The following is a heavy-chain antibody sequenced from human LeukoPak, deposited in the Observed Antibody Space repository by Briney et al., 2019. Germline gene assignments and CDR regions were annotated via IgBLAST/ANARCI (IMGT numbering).Heavy chain of an antibody. V-gene: IGHV1-2*02. CDR1: GYAFTGYY. CDR3: ARGPQWWLRLLIEGSYFDY. D-gene: IGHD5-12*01. Sequence: ASVRVSCKASGYAFTGYYMHWVRQAPGQGLEWMGWINPNSGGTNYAQKFQGRVTMTRDTSISTAYMELSRLRPDDTAVYYCARGPQWWLRLLIEGSYFDYWGQGNLVTVSS. CDR2: INPNSGGT. J-gene: IGHJ4*02.